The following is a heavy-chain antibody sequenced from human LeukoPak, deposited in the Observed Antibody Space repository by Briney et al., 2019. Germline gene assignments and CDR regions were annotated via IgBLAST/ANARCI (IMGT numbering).Heavy chain of an antibody. V-gene: IGHV4-59*01. CDR2: IYYSGST. D-gene: IGHD2-21*01. J-gene: IGHJ5*02. CDR1: GGSISSYY. CDR3: ASYSGLTSLNWFDP. Sequence: PSETLSLTCTVSGGSISSYYWSWIRQPPGKGLEWIGYIYYSGSTNYNPSLKSRVTISVDTSKNQFSLKLSSVTAADTAVYYCASYSGLTSLNWFDPWGQGTLVTVSS.